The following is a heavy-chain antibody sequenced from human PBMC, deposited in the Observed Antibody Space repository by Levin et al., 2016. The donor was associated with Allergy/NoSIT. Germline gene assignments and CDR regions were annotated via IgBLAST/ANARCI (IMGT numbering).Heavy chain of an antibody. Sequence: WIRQPPGKGLEWIGYIYYSGSTNYNPSLKSRVTISVDTSKNQFSLKLSSVTAADTAVYYCARDAAGAGWFDPWGQGTLVTVSS. CDR2: IYYSGST. J-gene: IGHJ5*02. V-gene: IGHV4-59*01. CDR3: ARDAAGAGWFDP.